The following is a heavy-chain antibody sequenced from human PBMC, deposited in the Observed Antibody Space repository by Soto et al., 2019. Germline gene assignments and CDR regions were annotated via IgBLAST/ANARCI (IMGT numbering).Heavy chain of an antibody. CDR1: GGTFSSYA. J-gene: IGHJ4*02. CDR2: IIPIFGTA. V-gene: IGHV1-69*13. Sequence: SVKVSCKASGGTFSSYAISWVRQAPGQGLEWMGGIIPIFGTANYAQKFQGRVTITADESTSTAYMELNSLRSEDTAVYYCARANTLYETYFDYWGQGTLVTVSS. CDR3: ARANTLYETYFDY. D-gene: IGHD2-2*02.